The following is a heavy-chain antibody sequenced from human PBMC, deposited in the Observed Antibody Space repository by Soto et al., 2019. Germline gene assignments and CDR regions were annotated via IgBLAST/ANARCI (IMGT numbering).Heavy chain of an antibody. V-gene: IGHV3-23*05. D-gene: IGHD2-2*01. J-gene: IGHJ4*02. CDR1: GFTFTNYL. CDR2: IDKSGGDT. Sequence: LRLSCAAPGFTFTNYLMTWVRQAPGKGLEWVSSIDKSGGDTYYADSVKGRFTISRDNSKNTLYLQMNGLRAEDTALYYCAKDTYSRSWYFWGQGTLVTVSS. CDR3: AKDTYSRSWYF.